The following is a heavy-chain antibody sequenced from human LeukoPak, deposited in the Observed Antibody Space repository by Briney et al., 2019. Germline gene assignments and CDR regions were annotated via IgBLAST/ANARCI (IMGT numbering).Heavy chain of an antibody. CDR1: GGSFSGYY. CDR3: ARVQNRQWLSI. CDR2: INHSGST. V-gene: IGHV4-34*01. D-gene: IGHD6-19*01. Sequence: PSETLSLTCAVYGGSFSGYYWSWIRQPPGKGLEWIGEINHSGSTNYNPSLKSRVTISVDTSKNQFSLKLSSVTAADTAVYYCARVQNRQWLSIWGQGTMVTVSS. J-gene: IGHJ3*02.